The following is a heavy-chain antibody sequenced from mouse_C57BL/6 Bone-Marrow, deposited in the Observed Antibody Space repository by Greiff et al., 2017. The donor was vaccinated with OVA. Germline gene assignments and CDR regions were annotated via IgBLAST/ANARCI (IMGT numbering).Heavy chain of an antibody. CDR1: GYTFTDYE. CDR3: TRSDDSYYRYWFAY. D-gene: IGHD2-3*01. V-gene: IGHV1-15*01. CDR2: IDPETGGT. J-gene: IGHJ3*01. Sequence: VQGVESGAELVRPGASVTLSCKASGYTFTDYEMHWVKQTPVHGLEWIGAIDPETGGTDYNQKFKGKAILTADKSSSTAYMELRSLKSEDSAVYYCTRSDDSYYRYWFAYWGRGTLVTVTA.